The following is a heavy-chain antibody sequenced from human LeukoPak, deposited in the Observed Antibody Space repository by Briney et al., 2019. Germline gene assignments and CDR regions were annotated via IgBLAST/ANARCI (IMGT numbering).Heavy chain of an antibody. CDR1: GFTFSSYW. D-gene: IGHD2-21*01. CDR2: INSDGSST. CDR3: ARAPAYCGGDCWAGGASDY. V-gene: IGHV3-74*01. Sequence: PGGSLRLSCAASGFTFSSYWMHWVRHAPGKGLVWVSRINSDGSSTTYADSVKGRFTISRDNAKNTLYLQMNSLRAEDTAVYYCARAPAYCGGDCWAGGASDYWGQGTLVTVSS. J-gene: IGHJ4*02.